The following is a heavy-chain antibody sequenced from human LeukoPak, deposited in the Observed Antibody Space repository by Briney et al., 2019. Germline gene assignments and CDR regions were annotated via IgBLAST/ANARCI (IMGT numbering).Heavy chain of an antibody. D-gene: IGHD2-2*03. CDR1: VFPFSLYG. CDR2: LSNEGSDK. Sequence: GGALSLSCAACVFPFSLYGMHSGREALGKGLGGGGFLSNEGSDKYYATSVKGQFTSSRDNSKNTLYLQMSSLGAGDTAVYYCAKDGYCSSPTCYPNHLANWRQGTLVTVSS. J-gene: IGHJ4*02. V-gene: IGHV3-30*18. CDR3: AKDGYCSSPTCYPNHLAN.